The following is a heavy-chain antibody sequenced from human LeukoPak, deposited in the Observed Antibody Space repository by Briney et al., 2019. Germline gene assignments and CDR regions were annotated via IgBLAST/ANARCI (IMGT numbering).Heavy chain of an antibody. CDR1: GGSISSYY. Sequence: SETLSLTCTVSGGSISSYYWSRIRQPAGKGLEWIGRIYTSGSTNYNHSLKSRLTISVDKFKNQFSLKLTSMTAADTAVYYCSRQGSRSWYGDFDYWGQGTLVTVSS. J-gene: IGHJ4*02. CDR2: IYTSGST. CDR3: SRQGSRSWYGDFDY. D-gene: IGHD6-13*01. V-gene: IGHV4-4*07.